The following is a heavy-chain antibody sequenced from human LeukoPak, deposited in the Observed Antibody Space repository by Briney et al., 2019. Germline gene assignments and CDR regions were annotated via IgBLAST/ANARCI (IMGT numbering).Heavy chain of an antibody. J-gene: IGHJ3*02. CDR3: ARGGYYDSSGYYDAFDI. V-gene: IGHV1-2*02. CDR2: INPNSGGT. CDR1: GYTFTGYY. D-gene: IGHD3-22*01. Sequence: ALVKVSCKASGYTFTGYYMHWVRRAPGQGLEWMGRINPNSGGTNYAQKFQGRVTMTRDTSISTAYMELSRLRSDDTAVYYCARGGYYDSSGYYDAFDIWGQGTMVTVSS.